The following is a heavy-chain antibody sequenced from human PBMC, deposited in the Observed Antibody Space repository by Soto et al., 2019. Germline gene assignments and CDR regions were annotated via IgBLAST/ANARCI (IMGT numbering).Heavy chain of an antibody. CDR1: GFTFSNYA. V-gene: IGHV3-33*01. Sequence: QVHLVESGGGVVQPGRSLRLSCAASGFTFSNYAMHWVRQAPGKGLEWVAIIWYDGSNKYYADSVEGRFTISRDNSKNTLYLQLNSLRAEDTAVYYCARGGNNGWSLDYWGQGTLVTVSS. CDR2: IWYDGSNK. CDR3: ARGGNNGWSLDY. D-gene: IGHD6-19*01. J-gene: IGHJ4*02.